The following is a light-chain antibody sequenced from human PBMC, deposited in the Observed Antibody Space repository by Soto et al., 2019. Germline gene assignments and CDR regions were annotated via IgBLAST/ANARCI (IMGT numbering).Light chain of an antibody. J-gene: IGKJ2*01. Sequence: IQIPHSPSSLSASVGDRVTITCRASHNIRNYVNWYQQRPGKTPNLLVYAASNLRGGVPSRFSGSGSGTVFTLTINSLQPEDFATYYCQQIHSTSSYTFGQGTKV. CDR2: AAS. CDR3: QQIHSTSSYT. CDR1: HNIRNY. V-gene: IGKV1-39*01.